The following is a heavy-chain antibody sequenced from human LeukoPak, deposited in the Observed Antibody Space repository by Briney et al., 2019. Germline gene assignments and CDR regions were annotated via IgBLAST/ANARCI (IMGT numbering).Heavy chain of an antibody. Sequence: ASVKVSCTASGYTFTSYAMHWVRQAPGQRLEWMGWINAGNGNTKYSQKFQGRVTITRDTSVSTAYMELSSLRSEDTAVYYCARADVVATICFDYWGQGTLVTVSS. CDR2: INAGNGNT. V-gene: IGHV1-3*01. J-gene: IGHJ4*02. D-gene: IGHD5-12*01. CDR3: ARADVVATICFDY. CDR1: GYTFTSYA.